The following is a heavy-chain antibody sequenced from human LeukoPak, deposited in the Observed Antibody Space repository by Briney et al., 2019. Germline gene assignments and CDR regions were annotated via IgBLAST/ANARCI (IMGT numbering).Heavy chain of an antibody. CDR1: GYSISSGYY. CDR2: IYHSGST. D-gene: IGHD3-3*01. CDR3: AGGSTKDFWSGYSVDY. Sequence: SETLSLTCAVSGYSISSGYYWGWIRQPPGKGLDWIGSIYHSGSTYYNPSLKSRVTISVDTSKNQFSLKLSSVTAADTAVYYCAGGSTKDFWSGYSVDYWGQGTLVTVSS. J-gene: IGHJ4*02. V-gene: IGHV4-38-2*01.